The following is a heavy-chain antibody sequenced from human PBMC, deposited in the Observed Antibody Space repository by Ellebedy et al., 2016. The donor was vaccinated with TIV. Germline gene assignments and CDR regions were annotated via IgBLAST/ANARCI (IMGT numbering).Heavy chain of an antibody. Sequence: AASVKVSCKTSGYTFTSYGISWVRQAPGQGLEWMGWISAYNGNTNYAQMLQGRVTMTTDTFTSTAYMALRSLRSDDTAVYYCARYCNSTTCSNTFDPWGQGTLVTVSS. CDR1: GYTFTSYG. CDR3: ARYCNSTTCSNTFDP. CDR2: ISAYNGNT. D-gene: IGHD2-2*01. J-gene: IGHJ5*02. V-gene: IGHV1-18*04.